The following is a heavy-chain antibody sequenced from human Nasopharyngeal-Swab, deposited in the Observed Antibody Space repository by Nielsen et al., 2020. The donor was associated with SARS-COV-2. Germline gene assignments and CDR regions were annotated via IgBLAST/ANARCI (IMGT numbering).Heavy chain of an antibody. CDR2: IIIIFGTA. V-gene: IGHV1-69*13. CDR1: GGTFSSYA. CDR3: ARPAIAEPYYYFYGMDV. Sequence: SVKVSCKASGGTFSSYAISWVRQAPGQGLEWMGGIIIIFGTANYAQKFQGGVTITADDSTSTAYMELSSLRSEDTAVYYCARPAIAEPYYYFYGMDVWGQGTTVTVS. D-gene: IGHD2-21*01. J-gene: IGHJ6*02.